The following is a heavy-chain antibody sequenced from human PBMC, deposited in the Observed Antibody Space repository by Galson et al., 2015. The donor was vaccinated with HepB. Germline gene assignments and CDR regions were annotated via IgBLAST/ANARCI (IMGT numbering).Heavy chain of an antibody. V-gene: IGHV4-59*01. J-gene: IGHJ4*02. CDR3: AIYYSSGWYVGAFDY. CDR1: GGSISSYY. CDR2: IYYSGST. Sequence: LTCTVSGGSISSYYWSWIRQPPGKGLEWIGYIYYSGSTNYNPSLKSRVTISVDTSKNQFSLKLSSVTAADTAVYYCAIYYSSGWYVGAFDYWGQGTLVTVSS. D-gene: IGHD6-19*01.